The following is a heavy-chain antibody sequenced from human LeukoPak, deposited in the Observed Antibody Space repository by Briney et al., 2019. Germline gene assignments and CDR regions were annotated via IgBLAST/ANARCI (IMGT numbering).Heavy chain of an antibody. D-gene: IGHD2-2*01. Sequence: GGSLRLSCAASGFTFSSYAMHWVRQAPGKGLEWVAVISYGGSNKYYADSVKGRFTISRDNSKNTLYLQMNSLRAEDTAVYYCAKSPEYQLLPGDFYYYMDVWGKGTTVTVSS. CDR3: AKSPEYQLLPGDFYYYMDV. CDR1: GFTFSSYA. V-gene: IGHV3-30-3*02. CDR2: ISYGGSNK. J-gene: IGHJ6*03.